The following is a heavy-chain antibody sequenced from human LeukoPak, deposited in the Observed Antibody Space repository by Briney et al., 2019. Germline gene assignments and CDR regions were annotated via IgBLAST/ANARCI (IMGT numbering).Heavy chain of an antibody. V-gene: IGHV1-2*02. CDR1: GYTFTGYY. CDR2: INPNSGGT. CDR3: ARDSLYCSGGSCYCYYYGMDV. J-gene: IGHJ6*02. D-gene: IGHD2-15*01. Sequence: ASVKVSCKASGYTFTGYYMHWVRQAPGQGLEWMGWINPNSGGTNYAQKFQGRVTMTRDTSISTAYMELSRLRSDDTAVYYCARDSLYCSGGSCYCYYYGMDVWGQGTTVTVSS.